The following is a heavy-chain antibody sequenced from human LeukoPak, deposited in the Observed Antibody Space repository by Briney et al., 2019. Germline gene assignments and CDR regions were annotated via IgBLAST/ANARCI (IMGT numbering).Heavy chain of an antibody. D-gene: IGHD3-16*01. CDR2: TSSDGNK. Sequence: GGSLRVSCAASGFTFSSYTMHWVRQAPGKGLEWVALTSSDGNKYFADSVQGRFTISRDNSRNTVYLQLDSLRPDDTAVYYCARERGIRALYFDNWGQGTLVTVSS. CDR3: ARERGIRALYFDN. J-gene: IGHJ4*02. V-gene: IGHV3-30*04. CDR1: GFTFSSYT.